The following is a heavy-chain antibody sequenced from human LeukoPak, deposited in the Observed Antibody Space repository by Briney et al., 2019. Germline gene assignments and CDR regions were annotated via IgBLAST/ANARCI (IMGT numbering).Heavy chain of an antibody. CDR2: INSGGSII. V-gene: IGHV3-11*01. CDR3: ARVTGSDWYFNYFDY. Sequence: GGSLRLSCAAPEFTFSDYYMTWIRQAPGKGLEWVSYINSGGSIIYYADSVKGRFTISRDNAKNSLYLQMNSLRAEDTAVYYCARVTGSDWYFNYFDYWGQGALVTVSS. J-gene: IGHJ4*02. CDR1: EFTFSDYY. D-gene: IGHD6-19*01.